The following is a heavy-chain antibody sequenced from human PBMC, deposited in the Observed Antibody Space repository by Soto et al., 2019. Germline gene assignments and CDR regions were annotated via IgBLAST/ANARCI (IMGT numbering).Heavy chain of an antibody. V-gene: IGHV1-2*04. J-gene: IGHJ6*02. CDR2: INPNSGGT. CDR3: ARVVFQGWNDAPDYYYYGMAV. Sequence: ASVKVSCKASGYTFTSYYMHWVRQAPGQGLEWMGWINPNSGGTNYAQKFQGWVTMTRDTSISTAYMELSRLRSDDTAVYYCARVVFQGWNDAPDYYYYGMAVWGQGTTVTVSS. CDR1: GYTFTSYY. D-gene: IGHD1-1*01.